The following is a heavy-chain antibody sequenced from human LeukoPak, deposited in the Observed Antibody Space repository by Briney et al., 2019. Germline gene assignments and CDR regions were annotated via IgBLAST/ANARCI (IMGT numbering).Heavy chain of an antibody. CDR1: GGSISSGGYS. V-gene: IGHV4-30-2*03. J-gene: IGHJ4*02. Sequence: SQTLSLTCAVSGGSISSGGYSWGWIRQPPGKGLEWIGSIYYSGSTYYNPSLKSRVTISVDTSKHQFSLKLGSVTAADTAVYYCARIVSKGGSRYYYDSSGYLDYWGQGTLVTVSS. CDR3: ARIVSKGGSRYYYDSSGYLDY. CDR2: IYYSGST. D-gene: IGHD3-22*01.